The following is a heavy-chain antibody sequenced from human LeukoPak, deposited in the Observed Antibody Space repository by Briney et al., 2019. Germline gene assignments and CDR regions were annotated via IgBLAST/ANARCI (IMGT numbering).Heavy chain of an antibody. CDR3: AREPPYDSSGYYTKGDI. V-gene: IGHV3-48*04. J-gene: IGHJ3*02. D-gene: IGHD3-22*01. Sequence: GGSLRLSCAASGFTFSSYSMNWVRQAPGKGLEWVSYISSSSSTIYYADSVKGRFTISRDNAKNSLYLQMNSLRAEDTAVYYCAREPPYDSSGYYTKGDIWGQGTMVTVSS. CDR1: GFTFSSYS. CDR2: ISSSSSTI.